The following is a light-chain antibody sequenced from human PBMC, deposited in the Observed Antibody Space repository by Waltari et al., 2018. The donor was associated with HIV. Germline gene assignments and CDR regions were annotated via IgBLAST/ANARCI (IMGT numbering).Light chain of an antibody. Sequence: DIQMAQSPSSLSASVGDRVTVACRASQNINTYLNWYQQKLGEAPKLLISGTSNLNTGVPSRFRGSGSGTDFTLTITNLQPEDVATYFCHQSYRAPRTFGQGTKLEI. J-gene: IGKJ2*02. V-gene: IGKV1-39*01. CDR1: QNINTY. CDR3: HQSYRAPRT. CDR2: GTS.